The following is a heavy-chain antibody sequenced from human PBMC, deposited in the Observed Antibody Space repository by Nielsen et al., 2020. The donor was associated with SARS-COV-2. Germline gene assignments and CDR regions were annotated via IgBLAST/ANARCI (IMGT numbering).Heavy chain of an antibody. J-gene: IGHJ5*02. CDR3: ARAYCGGDCYSDWFDP. V-gene: IGHV4-31*03. CDR1: GGSISSGGYY. Sequence: SETLSLTCTVSGGSISSGGYYWSWIRQHPGKGLEWIGEINHSGSTNYNPSLKSRVTISVDTSKNQFSLKLSSVTAADTAVYYCARAYCGGDCYSDWFDPWGQGTLVTVSS. CDR2: INHSGST. D-gene: IGHD2-21*02.